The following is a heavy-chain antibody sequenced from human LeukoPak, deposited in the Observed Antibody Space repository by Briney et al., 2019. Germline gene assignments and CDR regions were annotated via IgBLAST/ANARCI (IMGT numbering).Heavy chain of an antibody. CDR3: VKTTGYSSDPLDC. CDR1: GLTLSTYA. Sequence: GGSLRLSCSGSGLTLSTYAMHWVRQAPGKGLEYVSAMNGRFTISGDNSKNTLYLQMSSLRAEDTAVYYCVKTTGYSSDPLDCWGQGTLVTVSP. J-gene: IGHJ4*02. D-gene: IGHD6-19*01. V-gene: IGHV3-64D*06.